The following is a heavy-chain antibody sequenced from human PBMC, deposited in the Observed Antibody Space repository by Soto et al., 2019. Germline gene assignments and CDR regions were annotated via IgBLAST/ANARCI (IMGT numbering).Heavy chain of an antibody. V-gene: IGHV1-18*01. CDR2: ISAYNGNT. J-gene: IGHJ4*01. D-gene: IGHD3-3*01. CDR1: GYTLTSYG. Sequence: ASVKVSCKASGYTLTSYGFSWVRQAPGQGLEWMGWISAYNGNTHYAQKVQGRVTMTTDSSTTTAYMELRSLTSDDTAVYYCAREGGITIFGVAPGAYWGQGTLVTVSS. CDR3: AREGGITIFGVAPGAY.